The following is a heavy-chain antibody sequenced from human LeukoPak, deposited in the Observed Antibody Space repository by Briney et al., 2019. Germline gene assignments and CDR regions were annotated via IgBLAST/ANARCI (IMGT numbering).Heavy chain of an antibody. V-gene: IGHV4-38-2*02. CDR3: ARDSQLAEYFQH. D-gene: IGHD2-2*01. CDR2: IYHSGST. CDR1: GYSISSGYY. J-gene: IGHJ1*01. Sequence: SETLSLTCTVSGYSISSGYYWGWIRQPPGKGLEWIGSIYHSGSTYYNPSLKSRVTISVDTSKNQFSLKLSSVTAADTAVYYCARDSQLAEYFQHWGQGTLVTVSS.